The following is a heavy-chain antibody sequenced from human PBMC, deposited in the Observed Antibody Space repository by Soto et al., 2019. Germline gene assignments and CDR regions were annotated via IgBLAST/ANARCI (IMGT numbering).Heavy chain of an antibody. V-gene: IGHV3-23*01. CDR3: AKDGYCSSPSCYWRY. J-gene: IGHJ4*02. CDR2: ISGSGSNS. CDR1: GLTFSVDR. D-gene: IGHD2-2*03. Sequence: GGSLRLSCAASGLTFSVDRMNWVREAAGKGLEWVSGISGSGSNSDYIDSVKGRFTISRDNSKSTLYLQMNSLKAEDTAIYYCAKDGYCSSPSCYWRYWGQGSVVTVSS.